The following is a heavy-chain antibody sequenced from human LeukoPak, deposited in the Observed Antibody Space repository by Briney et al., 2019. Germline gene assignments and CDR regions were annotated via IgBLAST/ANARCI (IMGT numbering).Heavy chain of an antibody. CDR2: ISWNSGSI. V-gene: IGHV3-9*01. CDR3: AKSEMATPEGYYYYGMDV. CDR1: GFTFDDCA. J-gene: IGHJ6*02. D-gene: IGHD5-24*01. Sequence: GGSLRLSCAASGFTFDDCAMHWVRQAPGKGLEWVSGISWNSGSIGYADSVKGRFTISRDNAKNSLYLQMNSLRAEDTALYYCAKSEMATPEGYYYYGMDVWGQGTTVTVSS.